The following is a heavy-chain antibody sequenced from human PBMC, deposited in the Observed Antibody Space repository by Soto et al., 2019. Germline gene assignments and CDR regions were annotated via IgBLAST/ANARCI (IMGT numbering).Heavy chain of an antibody. Sequence: QVPLVQSGAEVKKPGASVKVSCKASGYTFTSYDINWVRQATGHGLEWMGWMNPNSGNTVYAQKFQGRVTMTRDTSISTAYMELSSLRSEDTAVYYCARERTGTTSNWFDPWGQGTLVTVSS. CDR2: MNPNSGNT. D-gene: IGHD1-7*01. CDR3: ARERTGTTSNWFDP. J-gene: IGHJ5*02. CDR1: GYTFTSYD. V-gene: IGHV1-8*01.